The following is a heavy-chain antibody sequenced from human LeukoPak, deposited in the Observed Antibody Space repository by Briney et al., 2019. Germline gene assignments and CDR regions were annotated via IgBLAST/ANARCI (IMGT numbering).Heavy chain of an antibody. D-gene: IGHD3-9*01. V-gene: IGHV4-34*01. CDR3: VRLLRYFDWFPRAFDY. CDR2: INHSGST. Sequence: SETLSLTCAVYGGSFSGYYWSWIRQPPGKGLEWIGEINHSGSTNYNPSLKSRVTISVDTSKNQFSLKLSSVTAADTAVYYCVRLLRYFDWFPRAFDYWGQGTLVTVSS. J-gene: IGHJ4*02. CDR1: GGSFSGYY.